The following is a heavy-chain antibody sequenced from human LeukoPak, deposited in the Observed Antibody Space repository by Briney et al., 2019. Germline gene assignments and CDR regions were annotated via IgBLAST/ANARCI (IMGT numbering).Heavy chain of an antibody. CDR3: ARDQGYDFWSGYSAYDH. CDR2: INHSGST. J-gene: IGHJ4*02. Sequence: SETLSLTCAVYGGSFSGYYWSWIRQPPGKGLEWIGEINHSGSTNYNPSLKSRATISVDTSNNQLSLKLRSVTAADTAIYYCARDQGYDFWSGYSAYDHWGQGTLVTVSS. V-gene: IGHV4-34*01. CDR1: GGSFSGYY. D-gene: IGHD3-3*01.